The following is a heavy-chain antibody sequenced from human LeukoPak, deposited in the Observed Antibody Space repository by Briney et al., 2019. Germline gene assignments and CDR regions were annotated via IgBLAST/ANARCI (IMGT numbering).Heavy chain of an antibody. CDR1: GFTFSSYG. J-gene: IGHJ6*03. V-gene: IGHV3-23*01. CDR2: ISGSGGST. D-gene: IGHD7-27*01. Sequence: GGSLRLSCAASGFTFSSYGMHWVRQAPGKGLEWVSAISGSGGSTYYADSVKGRFTISRDNSKNTLYLQMNSLRAEDTAVYYCAKDQSTGTYYYYYYYMDVWGKGTTVTVSS. CDR3: AKDQSTGTYYYYYYYMDV.